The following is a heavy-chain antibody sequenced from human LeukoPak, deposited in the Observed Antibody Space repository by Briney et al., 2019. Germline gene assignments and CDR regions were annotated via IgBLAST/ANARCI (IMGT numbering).Heavy chain of an antibody. CDR3: TRADDAFDI. J-gene: IGHJ3*02. Sequence: GRSLRLSCAASGFTSSSYAMHWVRQAPGKGLEWVAVIWYDGSNKYYADSVKGRFTIPRDNSKNTLYLQMNSLRAEDTAVYYCTRADDAFDIWGKGTTVTVSS. CDR1: GFTSSSYA. V-gene: IGHV3-33*08. CDR2: IWYDGSNK.